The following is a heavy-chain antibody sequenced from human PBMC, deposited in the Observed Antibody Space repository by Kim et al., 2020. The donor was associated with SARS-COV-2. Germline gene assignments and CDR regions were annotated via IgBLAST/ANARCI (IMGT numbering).Heavy chain of an antibody. CDR2: SYYSGST. J-gene: IGHJ6*02. V-gene: IGHV4-61*01. CDR1: GGSVSSGSYY. Sequence: SETLSLTCTVSGGSVSSGSYYWSWIRQPPGKGLEWIGYSYYSGSTNYNPSLKSRVTISVDTSKNQFSLKLSSVTAADTAVYYCAREKRVRGVINYYYYGMDVWGQGTTVTLSS. D-gene: IGHD3-10*01. CDR3: AREKRVRGVINYYYYGMDV.